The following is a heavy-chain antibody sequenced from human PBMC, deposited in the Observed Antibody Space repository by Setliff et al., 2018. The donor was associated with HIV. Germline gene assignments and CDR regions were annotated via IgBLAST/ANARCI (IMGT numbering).Heavy chain of an antibody. J-gene: IGHJ6*03. Sequence: PSETLSLTCTVSGGSISSSSYYWGWIRQPPGKGLEWIGSIYYSGSIFYKPSLKSRVTVSVDTSKNQFSLKVNSVTAADTAVYYCAGQWAERVMDVWGNGTTVTVSS. CDR2: IYYSGSI. V-gene: IGHV4-39*01. CDR1: GGSISSSSYY. CDR3: AGQWAERVMDV. D-gene: IGHD1-26*01.